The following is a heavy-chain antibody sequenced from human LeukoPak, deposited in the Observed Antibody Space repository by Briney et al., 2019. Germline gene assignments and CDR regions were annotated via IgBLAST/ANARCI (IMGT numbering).Heavy chain of an antibody. CDR1: GFTSSIYS. CDR3: ASNNYVWGSYLDY. Sequence: GGSLRLSCTTTGFTSSIYSMHWVRQAPGKGLEWVAVMSYDGVDEYYADSVKGRFTISRDNSKNTLYLQMNSLRAADTAVYYCASNNYVWGSYLDYWGQGTLVTVSS. V-gene: IGHV3-30*04. CDR2: MSYDGVDE. D-gene: IGHD3-16*02. J-gene: IGHJ4*02.